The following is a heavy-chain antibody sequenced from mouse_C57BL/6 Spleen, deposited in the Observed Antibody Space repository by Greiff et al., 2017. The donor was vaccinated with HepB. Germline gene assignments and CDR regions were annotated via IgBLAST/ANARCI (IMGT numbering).Heavy chain of an antibody. CDR3: ARDYYGRSPRRGYFDY. CDR1: GYTFTSYG. J-gene: IGHJ2*01. V-gene: IGHV1-81*01. CDR2: IYPRSGNT. D-gene: IGHD1-1*01. Sequence: QVQLQQSGAELARPGASVKLSCKASGYTFTSYGISWVKQRTGQGLEWIGEIYPRSGNTYYNEKFKGKATLTADKSSSTAYMELRSLTSEDSAVYFCARDYYGRSPRRGYFDYWGQGTTLTVSS.